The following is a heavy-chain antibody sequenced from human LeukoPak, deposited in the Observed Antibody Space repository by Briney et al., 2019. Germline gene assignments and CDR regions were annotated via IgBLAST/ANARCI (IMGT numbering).Heavy chain of an antibody. CDR2: ISNTGRAT. V-gene: IGHV3-23*01. CDR1: GFTFSSYP. J-gene: IGHJ1*01. CDR3: AHQVPPNDEYFDH. Sequence: GGSLRLSCVASGFTFSSYPMHWVRQAPGEGLKWLSGISNTGRATDYADSIKGRFTISRDNSKNTVFLQMNSLRAEDTAEYFCAHQVPPNDEYFDHWGQGTLVTVSS.